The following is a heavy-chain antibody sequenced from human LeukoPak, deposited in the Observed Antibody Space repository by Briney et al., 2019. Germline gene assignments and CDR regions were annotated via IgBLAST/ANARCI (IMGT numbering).Heavy chain of an antibody. D-gene: IGHD3-22*01. J-gene: IGHJ4*02. CDR1: GFTFDDYG. CDR3: ASAHYYDRSDYWLHFDY. V-gene: IGHV3-20*04. CDR2: MNWNGART. Sequence: PGGSLRLSCAASGFTFDDYGMSWVRQGPGKGLDWVSGMNWNGARTGYADSMKGRLTISRDHAKNSLHSQMNSLRVEDTAMYYCASAHYYDRSDYWLHFDYWGQGILVTVSS.